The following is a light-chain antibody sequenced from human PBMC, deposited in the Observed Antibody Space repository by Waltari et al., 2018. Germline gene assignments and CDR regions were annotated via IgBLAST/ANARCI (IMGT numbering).Light chain of an antibody. CDR3: ELYDSSPPGYT. CDR2: GAS. J-gene: IGKJ2*01. Sequence: EIVLTQSPGTLSLSPGERATLSCRASQTVRTSNIAWYQQRPGQAPRRLLHGASSRATGIPDRFRGSGSGTDCTLTISGLEPDDFAVYFCELYDSSPPGYTFGQGTKLEI. CDR1: QTVRTSN. V-gene: IGKV3-20*01.